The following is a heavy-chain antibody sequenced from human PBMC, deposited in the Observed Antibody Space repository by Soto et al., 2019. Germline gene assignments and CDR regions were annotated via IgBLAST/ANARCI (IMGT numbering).Heavy chain of an antibody. Sequence: GGSLRLSCAASGLTFSNAWMSWVRQAPGKGLEWVGSIKTKTEGGTTNYAAPVQGRFTISRDYSRNTLYLQMNSLKTEDTAVYHCLIYSPLDSWGQGTLVTVSS. J-gene: IGHJ4*02. V-gene: IGHV3-15*01. CDR2: IKTKTEGGTT. CDR3: LIYSPLDS. D-gene: IGHD2-21*01. CDR1: GLTFSNAW.